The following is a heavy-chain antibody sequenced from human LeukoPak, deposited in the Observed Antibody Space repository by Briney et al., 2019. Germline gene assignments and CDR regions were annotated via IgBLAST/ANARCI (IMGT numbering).Heavy chain of an antibody. CDR3: ARGSRELYYFDY. J-gene: IGHJ4*02. CDR1: GGSISSYY. Sequence: SDTLSLTCTVSGGSISSYYWSWIRQPPGKGLEWIGYIYYSGSTKYNPSLTSRVTISVDASKTQFSLKLNSVTAADTAVYYCARGSRELYYFDYWGQGTLVTVSS. CDR2: IYYSGST. D-gene: IGHD1-7*01. V-gene: IGHV4-59*07.